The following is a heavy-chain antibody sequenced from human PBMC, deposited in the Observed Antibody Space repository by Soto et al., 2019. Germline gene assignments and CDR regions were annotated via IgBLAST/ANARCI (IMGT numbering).Heavy chain of an antibody. J-gene: IGHJ6*02. CDR1: GFSFSSYS. Sequence: GGSLRLSCAASGFSFSSYSMNWVRQAPGQGLEWVSYISSSSGTRYYADSVKGRFTISRDNAKNSLYLQMNSLRDEDTAVYYCARDWCSSTSCYYYYYGMDVWGQGTTVTVSS. V-gene: IGHV3-48*02. CDR3: ARDWCSSTSCYYYYYGMDV. D-gene: IGHD2-2*01. CDR2: ISSSSGTR.